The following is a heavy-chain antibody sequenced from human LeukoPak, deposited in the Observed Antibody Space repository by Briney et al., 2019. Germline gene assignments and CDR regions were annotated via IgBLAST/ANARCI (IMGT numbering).Heavy chain of an antibody. CDR1: GGSISSSNW. D-gene: IGHD3-10*01. V-gene: IGHV4-4*02. CDR2: IYHSGST. CDR3: ARDPPTTYYYGSGILDY. J-gene: IGHJ4*02. Sequence: SSGTLSLTCAVSGGSISSSNWWSWVRQPPGKGLEWIGEIYHSGSTNYNPSLKSRVTISVDKSKNQSSLKLSSVTAADTAVYYCARDPPTTYYYGSGILDYWGQGTLVTVSS.